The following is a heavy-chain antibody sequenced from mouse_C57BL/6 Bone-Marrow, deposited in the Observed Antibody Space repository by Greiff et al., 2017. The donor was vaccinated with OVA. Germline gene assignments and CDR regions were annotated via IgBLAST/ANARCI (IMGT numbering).Heavy chain of an antibody. CDR3: TTRYGSSYAMDY. D-gene: IGHD1-1*01. V-gene: IGHV14-4*01. Sequence: VQLQQSGAELVRPGASVKLSCTASGFNIKDDYMHWVKQRPEQGLEWIGWIDPENGDTEYASKFQGQATITADTSTNTAYLQISSLTSEDTAVYYCTTRYGSSYAMDYWGQGTSVTVSS. CDR1: GFNIKDDY. J-gene: IGHJ4*01. CDR2: IDPENGDT.